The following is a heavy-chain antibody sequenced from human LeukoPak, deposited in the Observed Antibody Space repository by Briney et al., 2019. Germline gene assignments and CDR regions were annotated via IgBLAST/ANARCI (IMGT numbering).Heavy chain of an antibody. CDR1: GGSISSYY. CDR2: IYYSGST. J-gene: IGHJ5*02. V-gene: IGHV4-59*01. D-gene: IGHD6-19*01. Sequence: PSETLSLTCTVSGGSISSYYWSWIRQPPGKGLEWIGYIYYSGSTNYNPSLKSRVTISVDTSKNQFSLRLSSVTAADTAVYYCARGRSSSGWYRNWFDPWGQGTLVTVSS. CDR3: ARGRSSSGWYRNWFDP.